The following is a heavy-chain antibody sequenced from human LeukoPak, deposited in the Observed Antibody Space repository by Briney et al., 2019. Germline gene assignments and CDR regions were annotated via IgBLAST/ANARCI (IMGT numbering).Heavy chain of an antibody. Sequence: GGSLRLSCAASGFTFSSYSMNWVRQAPGKGLEWVSSISSSSSYIYYADSVKGRITISRDNAKNSLYLQMNSLRAEDTAVYYCARAANSNAFDIWGQGTMVTVSS. V-gene: IGHV3-21*01. CDR3: ARAANSNAFDI. J-gene: IGHJ3*02. CDR1: GFTFSSYS. D-gene: IGHD2/OR15-2a*01. CDR2: ISSSSSYI.